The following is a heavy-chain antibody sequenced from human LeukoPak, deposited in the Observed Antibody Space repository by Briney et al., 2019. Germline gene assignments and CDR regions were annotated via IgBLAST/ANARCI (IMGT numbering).Heavy chain of an antibody. CDR3: ARAIWGFGNYYYYYMDV. CDR2: ISGGGGST. Sequence: GGSLRLSCTASGFTFSSYAMSWVRQAPGKGLEWVSAISGGGGSTYYADSVKGRFTISRDNAKNSLYLQMNSLRAEDTAVYYCARAIWGFGNYYYYYMDVWGKGTTVTVSS. D-gene: IGHD7-27*01. J-gene: IGHJ6*03. CDR1: GFTFSSYA. V-gene: IGHV3-23*01.